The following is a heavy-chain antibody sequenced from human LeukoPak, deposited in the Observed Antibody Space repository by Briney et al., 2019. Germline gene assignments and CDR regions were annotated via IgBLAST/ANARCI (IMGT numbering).Heavy chain of an antibody. Sequence: PSETLSLTCAVSGGSIDSTSYYWGWIRQPPGKGLEWIGSIYYRGSTYYNWSLKSRVTISVDASKNQFSLKLSSVTAADTAVYYCARDLKSRGTFDIWGQGTMVTVSS. CDR1: GGSIDSTSYY. V-gene: IGHV4-39*07. CDR2: IYYRGST. D-gene: IGHD3-16*01. CDR3: ARDLKSRGTFDI. J-gene: IGHJ3*02.